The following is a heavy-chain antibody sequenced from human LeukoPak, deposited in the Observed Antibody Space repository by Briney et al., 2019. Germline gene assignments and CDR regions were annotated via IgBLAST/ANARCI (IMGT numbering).Heavy chain of an antibody. CDR2: ISGSGGST. V-gene: IGHV3-23*01. CDR1: GFTFSSYA. CDR3: ARCGSYYYYHYGMDV. J-gene: IGHJ6*02. D-gene: IGHD1-26*01. Sequence: GGSLRLSCAASGFTFSSYAMSWVRQAPGKGLEWVSAISGSGGSTYYADSVKGRFTISRDNSKNTLYLQMNSLRAEDTAVYYCARCGSYYYYHYGMDVWGQGTTVTVSS.